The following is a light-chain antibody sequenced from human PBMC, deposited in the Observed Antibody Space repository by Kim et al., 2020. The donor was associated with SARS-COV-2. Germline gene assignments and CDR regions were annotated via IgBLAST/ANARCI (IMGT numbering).Light chain of an antibody. CDR1: QYISTY. J-gene: IGKJ5*01. Sequence: VSPGEAATRSCTASQYISTYLHWYQQKPGQAPRLLIYDASTRAAGVPASFSGSGSGTEFTLTISSLQSEDFAVYYCQQYNNWPITFGQGTRLEIK. V-gene: IGKV3-15*01. CDR2: DAS. CDR3: QQYNNWPIT.